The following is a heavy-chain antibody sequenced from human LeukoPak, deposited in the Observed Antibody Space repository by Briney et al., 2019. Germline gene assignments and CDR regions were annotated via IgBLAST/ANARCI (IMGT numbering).Heavy chain of an antibody. D-gene: IGHD6-13*01. J-gene: IGHJ6*02. CDR2: IYYSGST. CDR3: ARQSPYSSSWYPSYYYYGMDV. Sequence: SETLSLTCTVSGGSITSSNYYWSWIRQPPGKGLEWIGYIYYSGSTNYNPSLKSRVTISVDTSKNQFSLKLSSVTAADTAVYYCARQSPYSSSWYPSYYYYGMDVWGQGTTVTVSS. CDR1: GGSITSSNYY. V-gene: IGHV4-61*05.